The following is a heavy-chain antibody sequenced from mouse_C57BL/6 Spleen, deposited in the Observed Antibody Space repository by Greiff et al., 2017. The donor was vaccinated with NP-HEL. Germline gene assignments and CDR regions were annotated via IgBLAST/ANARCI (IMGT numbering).Heavy chain of an antibody. D-gene: IGHD2-4*01. V-gene: IGHV3-6*01. J-gene: IGHJ1*03. CDR1: GYSITSGYY. CDR3: ARPPYDYDGLSYWYFDV. Sequence: EVQLVESGPGLVKPSQSLSLTCSVTGYSITSGYYWNWIRQFPGNKLEWMGYISYDGSNNYNPSLKNRISITRDTSKNQFFLKLNSVTTEDTATYYCARPPYDYDGLSYWYFDVWGTGTTVTVSS. CDR2: ISYDGSN.